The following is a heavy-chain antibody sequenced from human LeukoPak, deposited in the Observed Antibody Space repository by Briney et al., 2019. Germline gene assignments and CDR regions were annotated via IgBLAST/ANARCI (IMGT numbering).Heavy chain of an antibody. V-gene: IGHV4-59*08. J-gene: IGHJ2*01. CDR3: ARRGHSSGYSWYFDL. CDR1: GGSISSYY. D-gene: IGHD3-22*01. CDR2: IYYSGST. Sequence: SEALSLTCTVSGGSISSYYWSWIRQPPGKGLEWIGYIYYSGSTNYNPSLKSRVTISVDTSKKQFSLKLSSVTAADTAVYYCARRGHSSGYSWYFDLWGRGTLVTVS.